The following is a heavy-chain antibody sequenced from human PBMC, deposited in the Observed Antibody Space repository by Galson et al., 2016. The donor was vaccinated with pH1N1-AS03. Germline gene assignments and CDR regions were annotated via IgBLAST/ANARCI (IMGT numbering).Heavy chain of an antibody. CDR3: AKDVLSWAFDH. Sequence: SLRLSCAASGFTITKYWMSWVRQAPGKGLEWVSAIDGGRENTHHADSVKGRFTITRDNSKNTLYLQMNSLGPEDTAVYDCAKDVLSWAFDHWGQGALVTVSS. CDR1: GFTITKYW. J-gene: IGHJ4*02. V-gene: IGHV3-23*01. D-gene: IGHD1-26*01. CDR2: IDGGRENT.